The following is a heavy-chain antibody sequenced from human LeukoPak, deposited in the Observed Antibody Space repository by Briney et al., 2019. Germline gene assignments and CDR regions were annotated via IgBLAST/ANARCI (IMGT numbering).Heavy chain of an antibody. J-gene: IGHJ4*02. CDR2: ISYDETNK. D-gene: IGHD4-17*01. V-gene: IGHV3-30*04. Sequence: GGSLRLSCAASGFTFSNYDMYWVRQAPGKGLEWVAVISYDETNKYYADSVQGRFTISRDKSKHTLYLQMNSLRPEDTAVYYCARDGDLEGYFAHWGQGTLVTVSS. CDR1: GFTFSNYD. CDR3: ARDGDLEGYFAH.